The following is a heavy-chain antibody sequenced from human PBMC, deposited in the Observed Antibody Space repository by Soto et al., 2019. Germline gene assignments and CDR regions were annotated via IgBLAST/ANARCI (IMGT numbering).Heavy chain of an antibody. CDR2: ISGSGGST. CDR3: AKAFVEDSKFGVVSPTSRGFDP. D-gene: IGHD3-3*02. CDR1: GFTFSSYA. V-gene: IGHV3-23*01. Sequence: GGSLRLSCAASGFTFSSYAMSWVRQAPGKGLEWVSAISGSGGSTYYADSVKGRFTISRDNSKNTLYLQMNSLRAEDTAVYYCAKAFVEDSKFGVVSPTSRGFDPWGQGTLVTVSS. J-gene: IGHJ5*02.